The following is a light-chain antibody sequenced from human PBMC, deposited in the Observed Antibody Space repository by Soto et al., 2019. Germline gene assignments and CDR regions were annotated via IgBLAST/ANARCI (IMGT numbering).Light chain of an antibody. CDR2: DVS. CDR1: SSDVGVYNY. V-gene: IGLV2-14*01. Sequence: QSALTQSACVSGSPGQSITISCTGTSSDVGVYNYVSWYQQHPGKAPKLIIYDVSNRPSGVSTRFSGSKSGNTASLTISGLQPEDEADYSCSSYTSTNSWVFGGGTKVTVL. J-gene: IGLJ3*02. CDR3: SSYTSTNSWV.